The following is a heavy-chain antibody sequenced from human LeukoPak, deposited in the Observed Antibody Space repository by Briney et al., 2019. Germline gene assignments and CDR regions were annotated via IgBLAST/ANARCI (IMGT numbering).Heavy chain of an antibody. V-gene: IGHV3-23*01. CDR2: VSGTGTRT. CDR3: AKGYYDSHRGFFEY. J-gene: IGHJ4*02. D-gene: IGHD3-3*01. Sequence: PGGSLRLSCTAYGFTFHNYAMTWVRQAPGKGLDWASTVSGTGTRTFYADSVKVRATISRYNSKNMLYLQMSSLRAEDTAMYYCAKGYYDSHRGFFEYWGLGTLVTVSS. CDR1: GFTFHNYA.